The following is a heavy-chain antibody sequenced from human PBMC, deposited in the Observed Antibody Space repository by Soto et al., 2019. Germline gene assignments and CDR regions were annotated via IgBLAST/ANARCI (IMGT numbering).Heavy chain of an antibody. V-gene: IGHV1-18*01. J-gene: IGHJ6*02. CDR3: ARVYYDSSGYYYVYYYYGMDV. CDR1: GYTFTSYG. CDR2: ISAYNGNT. D-gene: IGHD3-22*01. Sequence: VKVSCKASGYTFTSYGISWVRQAPGQGLEWMGWISAYNGNTNYAQKLQGRVTMTTDTSTSTAYMELRSLRSDDTAVYYCARVYYDSSGYYYVYYYYGMDVWGQGTTVTVSS.